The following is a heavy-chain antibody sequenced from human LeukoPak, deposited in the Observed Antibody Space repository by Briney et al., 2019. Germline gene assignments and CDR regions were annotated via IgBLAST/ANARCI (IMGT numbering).Heavy chain of an antibody. Sequence: SETLSLTCTVSGGSISSGSYYWSWIRQPAGKGLEWIGRIYTSGSTNYNPSLQSRVTISVDTSKNQFSLKLSSVTAADTAVYYCAREADFGVGNWFDPWGQGTLVTVSS. CDR1: GGSISSGSYY. J-gene: IGHJ5*02. CDR2: IYTSGST. CDR3: AREADFGVGNWFDP. V-gene: IGHV4-61*02. D-gene: IGHD3-3*01.